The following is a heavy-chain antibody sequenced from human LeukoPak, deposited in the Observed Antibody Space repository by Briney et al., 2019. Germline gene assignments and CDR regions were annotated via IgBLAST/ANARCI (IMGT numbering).Heavy chain of an antibody. Sequence: ASVKVSCEASGYTFTGYYMHWVRQAPGQGLEWMGWVNPNSGGTNYAQKFQGRVTMTRDTSISTAYMELSRLRSDDTAVYYCARNYKWELVRWWFDPWGQGTLVTVSS. D-gene: IGHD1-26*01. CDR2: VNPNSGGT. J-gene: IGHJ5*02. CDR1: GYTFTGYY. V-gene: IGHV1-2*02. CDR3: ARNYKWELVRWWFDP.